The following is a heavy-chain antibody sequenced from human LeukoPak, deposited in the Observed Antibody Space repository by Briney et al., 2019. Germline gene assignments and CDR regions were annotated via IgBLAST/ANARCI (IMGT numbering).Heavy chain of an antibody. V-gene: IGHV3-74*01. CDR1: GFTFSSYW. J-gene: IGHJ5*02. CDR3: ARVSGTMVRGVIPGWFDP. CDR2: INSDGSST. Sequence: PGGSPRLSCAASGFTFSSYWMHWVRQAPGKGLVWVSRINSDGSSTSYADSVKGRFTISRDNAKNTLYLQMNSLRAEDTAVYYCARVSGTMVRGVIPGWFDPWGQGTLVTVSS. D-gene: IGHD3-10*01.